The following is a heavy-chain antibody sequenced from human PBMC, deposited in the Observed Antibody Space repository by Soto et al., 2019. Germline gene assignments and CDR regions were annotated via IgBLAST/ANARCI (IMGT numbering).Heavy chain of an antibody. D-gene: IGHD3-22*01. V-gene: IGHV3-23*01. J-gene: IGHJ4*02. Sequence: GGSLRLSCAASGFTFSSYAMSWVRQAPGKGLEWVSAISGSGGSTYYADSVKGRFTISRDNSKNTLYLQMNSLRAEDTAVYYCAKERGYYDSSGYYPNWGQGTLVTVYS. CDR1: GFTFSSYA. CDR2: ISGSGGST. CDR3: AKERGYYDSSGYYPN.